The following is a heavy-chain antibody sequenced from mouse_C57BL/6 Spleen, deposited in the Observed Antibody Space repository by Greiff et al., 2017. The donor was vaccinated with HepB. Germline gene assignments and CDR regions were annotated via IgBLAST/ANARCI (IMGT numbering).Heavy chain of an antibody. V-gene: IGHV1-26*01. CDR3: AQGRFAY. D-gene: IGHD3-3*01. J-gene: IGHJ3*01. CDR2: INPNNGGT. CDR1: GYTFTDYY. Sequence: EVQLQQSGPELVKPGASVKISCKASGYTFTDYYMNWVKQSHGKSLEWIGDINPNNGGTSYNQTFKGKATLTVDKSSSTAYMELRSLTSEDSAVYYCAQGRFAYWGQGTLVTVSA.